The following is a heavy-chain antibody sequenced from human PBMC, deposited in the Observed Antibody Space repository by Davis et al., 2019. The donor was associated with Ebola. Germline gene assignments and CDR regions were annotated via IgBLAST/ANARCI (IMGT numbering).Heavy chain of an antibody. CDR2: FDPEDGET. CDR3: AKEAVPEWASIAVAGTDAFDI. Sequence: ASVKVSCKVSGYTLTELSMHWVRQAPGKGLEWMGGFDPEDGETIYAQKFQGRVTMTEDTSTDTAYMELSSLRSEDTAVYYCAKEAVPEWASIAVAGTDAFDIWGQGTMVTVSS. D-gene: IGHD6-19*01. V-gene: IGHV1-24*01. J-gene: IGHJ3*02. CDR1: GYTLTELS.